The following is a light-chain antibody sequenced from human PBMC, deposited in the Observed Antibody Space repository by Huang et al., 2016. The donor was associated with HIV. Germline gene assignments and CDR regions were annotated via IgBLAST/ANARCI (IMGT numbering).Light chain of an antibody. V-gene: IGKV3-20*01. Sequence: EIVLPQSPGTLSLSPGERATLSCRASQSLSSRYLAWDQQRPGQVPRLLIYDASTRATGIPERFSVSGSGTDFTLTISRLEPEDFVVYYCQQYGSSPPYTFGQGTKLEIK. CDR1: QSLSSRY. J-gene: IGKJ2*01. CDR2: DAS. CDR3: QQYGSSPPYT.